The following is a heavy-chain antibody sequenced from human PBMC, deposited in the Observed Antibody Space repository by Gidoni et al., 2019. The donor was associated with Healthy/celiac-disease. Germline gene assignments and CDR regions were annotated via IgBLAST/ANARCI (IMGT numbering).Heavy chain of an antibody. CDR1: GFSLSTSGMR. CDR3: ARTKVGLDWFDP. J-gene: IGHJ5*02. CDR2: IDWDDDK. V-gene: IGHV2-70*04. Sequence: QVTLKESGPALVKPTQTLTLTCTFSGFSLSTSGMRVSWIRQPPGKALEWLARIDWDDDKFYSTSLKTRLTISKDTSKNQVVLIMTNMDPVDTATYYCARTKVGLDWFDPWGQGTLVTVSS.